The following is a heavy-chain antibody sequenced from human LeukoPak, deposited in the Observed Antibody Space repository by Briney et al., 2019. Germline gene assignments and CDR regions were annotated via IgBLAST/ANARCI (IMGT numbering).Heavy chain of an antibody. CDR2: INHSGST. CDR3: ASRVVVIMNY. V-gene: IGHV4-34*01. CDR1: GGSFSGYY. D-gene: IGHD3-22*01. Sequence: SETLSLTCAVYGGSFSGYYWSWIRQPPGKGLEWIGEINHSGSTNYNPSLKSRVTISVDTSKNQFSLKLSSVTAADTAVYYCASRVVVIMNYWGQGTLVTVSS. J-gene: IGHJ4*02.